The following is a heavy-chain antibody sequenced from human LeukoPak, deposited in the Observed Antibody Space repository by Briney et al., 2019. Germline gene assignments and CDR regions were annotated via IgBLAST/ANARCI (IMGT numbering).Heavy chain of an antibody. D-gene: IGHD3-9*01. CDR1: AASISSSSHH. V-gene: IGHV4-39*01. J-gene: IGHJ4*02. CDR3: ARAPRLAYYDILTGYYKDTPSRYFDY. Sequence: SETLSLTCTVSAASISSSSHHWGWIRQSPGKGLEWIGSVYYGRTTYYSPSLDSRVTISLDTSANQFSLKLSSVTAADTAVYYCARAPRLAYYDILTGYYKDTPSRYFDYWGQGTLVTVSS. CDR2: VYYGRTT.